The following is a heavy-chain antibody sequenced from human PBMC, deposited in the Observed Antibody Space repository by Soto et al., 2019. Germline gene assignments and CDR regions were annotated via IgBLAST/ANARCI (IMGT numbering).Heavy chain of an antibody. CDR3: ARAGRYCSGGSCSNWFDP. J-gene: IGHJ5*02. CDR2: IYYSGST. V-gene: IGHV4-59*01. CDR1: GGYISSYY. D-gene: IGHD2-15*01. Sequence: SETLSLTCTVSGGYISSYYWSWIRQPTGKGLEWIGYIYYSGSTNYNPSLKSRVTISVDTSKNQFSLKLSSVTAADTAVYYCARAGRYCSGGSCSNWFDPWGQGTLVTVSS.